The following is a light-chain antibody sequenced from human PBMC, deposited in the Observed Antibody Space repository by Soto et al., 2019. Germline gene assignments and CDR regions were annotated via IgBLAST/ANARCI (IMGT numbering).Light chain of an antibody. CDR3: QQGHDWPLT. CDR1: QSISGE. J-gene: IGKJ2*01. Sequence: EIVMTQSPATLSVSPGERATLSCRASQSISGELAWYQQRPVQPPRLLIYGVSTRATGVPDRFSGSGSGSDFTLTISGLQSEVVAVYYCQQGHDWPLTFGQGTRLDI. V-gene: IGKV3-15*01. CDR2: GVS.